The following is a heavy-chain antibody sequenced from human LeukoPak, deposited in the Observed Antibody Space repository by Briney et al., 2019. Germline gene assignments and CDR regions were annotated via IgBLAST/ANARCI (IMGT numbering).Heavy chain of an antibody. V-gene: IGHV3-23*01. CDR1: GFIISNYA. D-gene: IGHD5-12*01. CDR2: ISVSGGNT. J-gene: IGHJ3*02. Sequence: PGGSLRLSCAASGFIISNYAMSWVRQAPGKGLEWVSAISVSGGNTYYADSVKGRFTISRDNSKNTLYLQMNSLRAEDTAVYYCARDRGGDGYNYNAFDIWGQGTMVTVSS. CDR3: ARDRGGDGYNYNAFDI.